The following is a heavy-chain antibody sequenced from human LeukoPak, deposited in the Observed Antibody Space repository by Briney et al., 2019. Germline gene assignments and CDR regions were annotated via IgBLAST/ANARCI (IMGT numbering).Heavy chain of an antibody. Sequence: SETLSLTCTVSGGSISSYYWSWIRQPPGKGLEWIGYIYTSGSTNYNPSLRSRVTISVDTPKNQFSLKLSSVTAADTAVYYCARRRQYNWFDPWGQGTLVTVSS. J-gene: IGHJ5*02. V-gene: IGHV4-4*09. CDR3: ARRRQYNWFDP. D-gene: IGHD6-19*01. CDR1: GGSISSYY. CDR2: IYTSGST.